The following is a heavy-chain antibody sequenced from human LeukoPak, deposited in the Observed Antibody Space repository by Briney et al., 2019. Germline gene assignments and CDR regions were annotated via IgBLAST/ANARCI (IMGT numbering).Heavy chain of an antibody. CDR2: IYHSGST. Sequence: SETLSLTCAVSGYSISSGYYWGWIRQPPGKGLEWIGSIYHSGSTYYNPSLKSRVTISVDTFKNQFSLKLSSVTAADTAVYYCAKDHQKVGAAGGYVYSAQGRIVTVSS. J-gene: IGHJ4*02. CDR1: GYSISSGYY. V-gene: IGHV4-38-2*02. CDR3: AKDHQKVGAAGGYVY. D-gene: IGHD1-26*01.